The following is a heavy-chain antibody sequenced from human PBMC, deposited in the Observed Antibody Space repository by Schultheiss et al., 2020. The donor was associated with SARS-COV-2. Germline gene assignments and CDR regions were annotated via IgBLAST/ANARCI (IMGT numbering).Heavy chain of an antibody. Sequence: SQTLSLTCTVSGGSISSYYWSWIRQPPGKGLEWIGEINHSGSTNYNPSLKSRVTISVDTSKNQFSLKLSSVTAADTAVYYCARGVQQLVRAYYFDYWGQGTLVTVSS. CDR3: ARGVQQLVRAYYFDY. CDR1: GGSISSYY. CDR2: INHSGST. J-gene: IGHJ4*02. D-gene: IGHD6-13*01. V-gene: IGHV4-34*01.